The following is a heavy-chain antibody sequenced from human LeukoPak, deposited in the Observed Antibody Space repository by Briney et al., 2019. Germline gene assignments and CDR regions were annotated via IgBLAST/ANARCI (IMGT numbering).Heavy chain of an antibody. J-gene: IGHJ4*02. D-gene: IGHD3-16*02. Sequence: SGRSLRLSCAASGFTFSSYGMHWVRQAPGKGLEWVAVIWYDGGNKYHADSVKGRFTISRDNSKNTLYLQMNSLRAEDTAVYYCAKEYERLGELSFDYWGQGTLVTVSS. V-gene: IGHV3-33*06. CDR2: IWYDGGNK. CDR1: GFTFSSYG. CDR3: AKEYERLGELSFDY.